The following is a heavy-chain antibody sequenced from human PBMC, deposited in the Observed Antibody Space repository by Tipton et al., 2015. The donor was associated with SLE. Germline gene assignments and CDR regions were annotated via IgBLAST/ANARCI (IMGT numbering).Heavy chain of an antibody. CDR2: IYYSGST. Sequence: TLSLTCAVYGGSFSSYYWGWIRQPPGKGLEWIGYIYYSGSTNYNPSLKSRVTISVDTSKNQFSLKLSSVTAADTAVYYCAREGSSGYSYGGRLDAFDIWGQGTMVTVSS. D-gene: IGHD5-18*01. V-gene: IGHV4-59*01. CDR1: GGSFSSYY. CDR3: AREGSSGYSYGGRLDAFDI. J-gene: IGHJ3*02.